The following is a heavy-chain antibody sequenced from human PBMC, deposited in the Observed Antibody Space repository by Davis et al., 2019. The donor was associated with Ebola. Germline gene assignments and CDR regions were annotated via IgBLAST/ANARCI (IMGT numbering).Heavy chain of an antibody. D-gene: IGHD3-10*01. CDR3: ARDESTLRFGELFLFDY. CDR2: ISYDGSNK. V-gene: IGHV3-30-3*01. J-gene: IGHJ4*02. Sequence: GESLKISCAASGFTFSSYAMHWVRQAPGKGLEWVAVISYDGSNKYYADSVKGRFTISRDNAKNSLYLQMNSLRAEDTAVYYCARDESTLRFGELFLFDYWGQGTLVTVSS. CDR1: GFTFSSYA.